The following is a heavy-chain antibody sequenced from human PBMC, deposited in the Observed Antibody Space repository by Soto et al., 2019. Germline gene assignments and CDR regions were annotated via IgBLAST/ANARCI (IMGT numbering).Heavy chain of an antibody. D-gene: IGHD3-22*01. CDR3: ARVPTYYYDSSGDPSPPNFDY. V-gene: IGHV4-39*01. Sequence: PSETLSLTCTVSGGSISSSSYYWGWIRQPPGKGLEWIGSIYYSGSNYYNPSLKSRVTISVDTSKNQFSLKLSSVTAADTAVYYCARVPTYYYDSSGDPSPPNFDYWGQGTLVTVSS. CDR2: IYYSGSN. CDR1: GGSISSSSYY. J-gene: IGHJ4*02.